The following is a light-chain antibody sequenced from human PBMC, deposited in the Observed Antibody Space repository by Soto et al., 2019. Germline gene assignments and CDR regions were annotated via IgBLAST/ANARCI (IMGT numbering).Light chain of an antibody. V-gene: IGKV3-11*01. J-gene: IGKJ1*01. CDR2: GAS. CDR1: QSIGYY. Sequence: EIVMTQSPATLSLSPGERATLSCRAIQSIGYYLAWYQEKPGQAPRLLIYGASIRATGIPARFSGSWSGTDFTLTINGLEPEDSAVYYCQQRGNWPPTWTFGQGTKVDI. CDR3: QQRGNWPPTWT.